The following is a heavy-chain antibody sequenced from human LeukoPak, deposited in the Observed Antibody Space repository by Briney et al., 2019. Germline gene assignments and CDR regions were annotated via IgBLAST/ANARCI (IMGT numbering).Heavy chain of an antibody. D-gene: IGHD3-3*01. CDR1: GGSISSSSYY. Sequence: PSETLSLTCTVSGGSISSSSYYWGWIRQPPGKGLEWIGSIYYSGSTYYNPSLKSRVTMSVDTSKNQFSLKLSSVTAADTAVYYCARRLVWSGYPPAHYLDYWGQGTLVTVSS. CDR3: ARRLVWSGYPPAHYLDY. J-gene: IGHJ4*02. CDR2: IYYSGST. V-gene: IGHV4-39*01.